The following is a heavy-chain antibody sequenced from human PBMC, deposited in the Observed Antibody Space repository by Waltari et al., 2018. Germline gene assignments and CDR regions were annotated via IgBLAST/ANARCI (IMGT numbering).Heavy chain of an antibody. J-gene: IGHJ4*02. CDR2: LNPNSGRT. V-gene: IGHV1-2*02. CDR3: ARDDHCDF. Sequence: QVQLVQSGAEVKKPGASVRVACKASGYKFTGFDLHWLRQAPGQGLEWTGLLNPNSGRTRYAQKFEDRVTMSRDTSITTAFMELTGLRPDDTAVYYCARDDHCDFWGQGTLVTVSS. CDR1: GYKFTGFD.